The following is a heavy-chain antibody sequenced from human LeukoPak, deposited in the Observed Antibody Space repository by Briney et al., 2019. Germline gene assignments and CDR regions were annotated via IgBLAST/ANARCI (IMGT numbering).Heavy chain of an antibody. CDR1: GYTFTDYY. D-gene: IGHD2-2*01. CDR3: ATVDVVPAAISLGVNI. CDR2: VDPEDGET. J-gene: IGHJ3*02. Sequence: ATVKISCKVSGYTFTDYYMHWVQQAPGNGLEWMGLVDPEDGETIYAEKFQGRVTITAGTSTDTAYMELSSLRSEDTAVYSCATVDVVPAAISLGVNIWGQGTMVTVSS. V-gene: IGHV1-69-2*01.